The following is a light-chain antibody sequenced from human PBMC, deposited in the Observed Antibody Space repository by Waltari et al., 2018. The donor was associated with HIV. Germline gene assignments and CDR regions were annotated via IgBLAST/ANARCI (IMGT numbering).Light chain of an antibody. J-gene: IGLJ2*01. V-gene: IGLV1-51*01. CDR2: DNH. CDR3: GTWDSSLSAGV. CDR1: RSKIGTNY. Sequence: QSVLTQPPSVSAAPGQKITISCSGSRSKIGTNYVSWYQQLPGTAPKLLIYDNHKRPSGIPDRFSGSKSGTSATLGITGLQTGDEADYYCGTWDSSLSAGVFGGGTKVTVL.